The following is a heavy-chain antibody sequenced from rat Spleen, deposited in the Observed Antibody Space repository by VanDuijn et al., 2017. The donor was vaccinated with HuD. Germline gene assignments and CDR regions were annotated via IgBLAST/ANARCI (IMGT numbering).Heavy chain of an antibody. CDR3: ARHGGGPYWYFDF. V-gene: IGHV5-25*01. J-gene: IGHJ2*01. CDR2: ISPSGGTT. Sequence: EVQLVESGGGLVQPGRSMRLSCAASGFTFSNYYMAWVRQAPTKGLEWVASISPSGGTTYYRDSVKGRFAISRDTAKSTLYLQMDSLRSEDTATYYCARHGGGPYWYFDFWGQGVMVTVSS. D-gene: IGHD4-2*01. CDR1: GFTFSNYY.